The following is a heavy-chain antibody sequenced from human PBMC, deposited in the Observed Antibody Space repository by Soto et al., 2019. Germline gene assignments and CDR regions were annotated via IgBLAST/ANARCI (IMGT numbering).Heavy chain of an antibody. CDR3: TRAPVSGSYCFDF. Sequence: QVQLQESGSGLVKPSETLSLTCTVSGGSVSSGNYYWSWIRQPPGKGLEWIGYIFHTGTTNYNPSLKSRVTISLDTSMNQFSPKLSSVTPADTAVYYCTRAPVSGSYCFDFWGQGTPVTVSS. CDR2: IFHTGTT. D-gene: IGHD1-26*01. J-gene: IGHJ4*02. CDR1: GGSVSSGNYY. V-gene: IGHV4-61*01.